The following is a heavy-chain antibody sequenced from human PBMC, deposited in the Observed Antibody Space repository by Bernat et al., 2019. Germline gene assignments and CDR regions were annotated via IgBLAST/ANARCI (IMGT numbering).Heavy chain of an antibody. Sequence: QVQLVESGGGVVQPGGSLRLSCAASGFTFSSYGMHWVRQAPGKGLEWVAFIRYDGSNKYYADSVKGRFTISRDNSKNTLYLQMNSLGAEDTAEYYCAQVHDLGSGRNPGDAFDLWGQGTMVTVSS. D-gene: IGHD3-10*01. J-gene: IGHJ3*01. V-gene: IGHV3-30*02. CDR1: GFTFSSYG. CDR2: IRYDGSNK. CDR3: AQVHDLGSGRNPGDAFDL.